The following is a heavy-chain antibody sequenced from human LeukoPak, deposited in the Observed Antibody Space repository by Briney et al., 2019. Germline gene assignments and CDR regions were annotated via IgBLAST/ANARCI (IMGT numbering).Heavy chain of an antibody. Sequence: PGGPLRLPCSASGFTFISYAMHWVGQAPGKEREYVSAITGNGRSTYYADSMKGRFAISRDNSKNTLYLQMSSLRPEDTAVYYCVKAPYYGSDWGQGTLVTVSS. CDR2: ITGNGRST. CDR3: VKAPYYGSD. J-gene: IGHJ4*02. D-gene: IGHD3-10*01. CDR1: GFTFISYA. V-gene: IGHV3-64D*06.